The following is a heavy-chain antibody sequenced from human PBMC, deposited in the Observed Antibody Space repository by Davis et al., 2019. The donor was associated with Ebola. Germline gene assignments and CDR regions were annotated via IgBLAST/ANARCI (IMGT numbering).Heavy chain of an antibody. CDR3: TTDEYTGTSLDYDY. D-gene: IGHD1-26*01. Sequence: PGGSLRLSCAASGFAFSHAWMNWVRQTPGKGLEWVGRIKRKTDGETTDYAAAVKGRFSISRDDSTNTAFLQMDGLRVEDTAVYYCTTDEYTGTSLDYDYWGQGTLVTVSS. CDR1: GFAFSHAW. CDR2: IKRKTDGETT. V-gene: IGHV3-15*07. J-gene: IGHJ4*02.